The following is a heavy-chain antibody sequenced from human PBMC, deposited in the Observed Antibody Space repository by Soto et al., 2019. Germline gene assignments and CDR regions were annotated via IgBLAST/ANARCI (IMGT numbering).Heavy chain of an antibody. J-gene: IGHJ5*02. Sequence: PSETLSLTCTVSGGSISSYYWSWIRQPPGKGLEWIGYIYHSGSTNYNPSLKSRVTVSVDTSKNQSSLKLNSVTAADTAVYYRAREPGEIAARPDDRWFDPWGQGTLVTVSS. D-gene: IGHD6-6*01. V-gene: IGHV4-59*01. CDR2: IYHSGST. CDR1: GGSISSYY. CDR3: AREPGEIAARPDDRWFDP.